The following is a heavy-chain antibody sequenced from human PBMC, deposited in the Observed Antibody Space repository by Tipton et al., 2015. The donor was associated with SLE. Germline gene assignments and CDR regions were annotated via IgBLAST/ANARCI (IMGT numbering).Heavy chain of an antibody. V-gene: IGHV3-48*03. D-gene: IGHD2-2*01. CDR1: GFIFSSYE. Sequence: SLRLSCAASGFIFSSYEMNWVRQAPGKGLEWVSYISSSGSTIYYADSVKGRFTISRDNAKNSLYLQMNSLRAEDTAVYYCATSCDAFDIWGQGTMVTVSS. J-gene: IGHJ3*02. CDR2: ISSSGSTI. CDR3: ATSCDAFDI.